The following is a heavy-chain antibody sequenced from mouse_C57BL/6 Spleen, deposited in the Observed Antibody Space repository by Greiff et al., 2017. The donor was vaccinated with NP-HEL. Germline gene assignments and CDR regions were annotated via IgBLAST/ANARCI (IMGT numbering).Heavy chain of an antibody. V-gene: IGHV1-81*01. J-gene: IGHJ3*01. CDR3: ASNWDGAY. CDR2: IYPRSGNT. D-gene: IGHD4-1*01. Sequence: VQRVESGAELARPGASVKLSCKASGYTFTSYGISWVKQRTGQGLEWIGEIYPRSGNTYYNEKFKGKATLTADKSSSTAYMELRSLTSEDSAVYFCASNWDGAYWGQGTLVTVSA. CDR1: GYTFTSYG.